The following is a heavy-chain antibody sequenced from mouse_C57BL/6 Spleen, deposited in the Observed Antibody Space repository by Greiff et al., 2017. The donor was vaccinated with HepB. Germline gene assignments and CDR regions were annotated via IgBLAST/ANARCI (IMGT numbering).Heavy chain of an antibody. V-gene: IGHV14-3*01. D-gene: IGHD1-1*01. CDR2: IDPANGNT. CDR3: AGGIYYYGRAFAY. Sequence: VQLQQSVAELVRPGASVKLSCTASGFNIKNTYMHWVKQRPEQGLEWIGRIDPANGNTKYAPKFQGKATLTADTSSNTAYLQLSSLTSEDTAIYYCAGGIYYYGRAFAYWGQGTLVTVSA. J-gene: IGHJ3*01. CDR1: GFNIKNTY.